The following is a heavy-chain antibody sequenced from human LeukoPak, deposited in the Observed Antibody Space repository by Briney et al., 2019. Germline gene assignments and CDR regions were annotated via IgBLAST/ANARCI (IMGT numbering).Heavy chain of an antibody. Sequence: GGSLRLSCAASGLTFSNYGISWVRQAPGKGLEWVSAISSTGGTTYYADSVKGHFTISRDNSKNTVYLQVYSLSAEDAAVYYCAKDDPLLYYYDSTKDYWGQGTLVTVSS. CDR1: GLTFSNYG. D-gene: IGHD3-22*01. CDR3: AKDDPLLYYYDSTKDY. CDR2: ISSTGGTT. V-gene: IGHV3-23*01. J-gene: IGHJ4*02.